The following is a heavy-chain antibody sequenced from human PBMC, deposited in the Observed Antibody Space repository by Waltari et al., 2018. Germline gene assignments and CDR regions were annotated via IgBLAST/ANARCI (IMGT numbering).Heavy chain of an antibody. Sequence: QVQLVESGGGVVQPGRSLRLSTVASGFPFRGHRMQGVRQAPGKGLDCVAVIAHDGTVKESSGSVKGRFPSSRDNSRNTVYLQLNRLTSEDSAMYDGTKEVGGRGSAYASYHDVWGQGTLVTVSS. CDR2: IAHDGTVK. V-gene: IGHV3-30*18. CDR1: GFPFRGHR. CDR3: TKEVGGRGSAYASYHDV. D-gene: IGHD1-26*01. J-gene: IGHJ4*02.